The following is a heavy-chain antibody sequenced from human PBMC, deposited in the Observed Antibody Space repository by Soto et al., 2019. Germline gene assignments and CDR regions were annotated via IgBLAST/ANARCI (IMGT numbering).Heavy chain of an antibody. CDR1: GNTVPNYA. J-gene: IGHJ3*02. Sequence: ASVKVSCKASGNTVPNYATHWVRQAPGQRLEWMGWINCGNGNTYYSEHFQGRVTFTRDTSASTAYMELSILRSEDTAVYYCARDVSAFDIWGQGTMVTVSS. CDR3: ARDVSAFDI. V-gene: IGHV1-3*01. CDR2: INCGNGNT.